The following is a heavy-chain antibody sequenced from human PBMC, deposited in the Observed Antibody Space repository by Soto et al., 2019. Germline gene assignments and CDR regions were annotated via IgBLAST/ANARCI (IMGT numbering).Heavy chain of an antibody. Sequence: QVQLVQSGAEVKKPGASVKVSCKASGYTFTGYYMHWVRQAPGQGLEWMGWINPNSGGTNYAQKFQGRVTMTRDKSISTAYMELSRLRSDDTAVYYCARARGLRGSGYYGMDVWGQGTTVTVSS. CDR1: GYTFTGYY. D-gene: IGHD3-10*01. CDR3: ARARGLRGSGYYGMDV. V-gene: IGHV1-2*02. J-gene: IGHJ6*02. CDR2: INPNSGGT.